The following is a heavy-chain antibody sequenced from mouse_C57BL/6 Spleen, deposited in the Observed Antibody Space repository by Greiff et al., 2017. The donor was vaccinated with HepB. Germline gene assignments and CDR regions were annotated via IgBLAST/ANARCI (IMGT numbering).Heavy chain of an antibody. J-gene: IGHJ3*01. CDR2: ISDGGSFT. CDR1: GFTFSSYA. D-gene: IGHD4-1*01. CDR3: ASSELGQNWFAY. V-gene: IGHV5-4*03. Sequence: EVKLVESGGGLVKPGGSLKLSCAASGFTFSSYAMSWVRQTPEKRLEWVATISDGGSFTYYPDNVKGRFTISRDNAKYNLYLQMSHLKSEDTAMYYCASSELGQNWFAYWGQGTLVTVSA.